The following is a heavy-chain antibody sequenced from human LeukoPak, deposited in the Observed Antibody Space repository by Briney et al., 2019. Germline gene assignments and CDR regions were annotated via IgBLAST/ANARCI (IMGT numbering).Heavy chain of an antibody. V-gene: IGHV1-69*06. D-gene: IGHD3-9*01. J-gene: IGHJ2*01. Sequence: GASVKVSCKASGDTVSRYALRWVRQAPGQGLEWMGGIFTVFGTTHYAKDLQVRVRITADKSTNTVYMELTSLRSEDTAIYYCARAKVSGYPTYWYFDLWGRGTLVTVSS. CDR2: IFTVFGTT. CDR3: ARAKVSGYPTYWYFDL. CDR1: GDTVSRYA.